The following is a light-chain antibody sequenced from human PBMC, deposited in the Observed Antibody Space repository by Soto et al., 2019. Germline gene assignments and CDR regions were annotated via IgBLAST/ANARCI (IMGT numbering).Light chain of an antibody. V-gene: IGKV3-15*01. J-gene: IGKJ3*01. CDR1: QSVSSD. CDR3: QQYNDWPPIT. CDR2: GAS. Sequence: EVVMTQSPATLSLSPGERATLSCRASQSVSSDLAWYQQKPGQAPRLLIYGASTRATDIPARFSGGGSGTEFTLTISSLQPEDFAIYYCQQYNDWPPITFGPGTRVDFK.